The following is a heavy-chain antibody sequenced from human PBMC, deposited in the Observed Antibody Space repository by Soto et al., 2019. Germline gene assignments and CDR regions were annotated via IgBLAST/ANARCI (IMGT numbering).Heavy chain of an antibody. D-gene: IGHD4-4*01. CDR2: INAGNGNT. V-gene: IGHV1-3*01. J-gene: IGHJ5*02. CDR1: GYTFTSYA. CDR3: ARALRISLKTTVTASFDP. Sequence: QVQLVQSGAEVKKPGASVKVSCKASGYTFTSYAMHWVRQAPGQRLEWMGWINAGNGNTKYSQKFQGRVTIIRDTSASTAYMELSSLRSEDTAVYYCARALRISLKTTVTASFDPWGQGTLVTVSS.